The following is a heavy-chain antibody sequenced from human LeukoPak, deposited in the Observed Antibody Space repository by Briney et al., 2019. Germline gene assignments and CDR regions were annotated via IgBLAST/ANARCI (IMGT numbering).Heavy chain of an antibody. CDR2: IYSSGST. J-gene: IGHJ2*01. Sequence: SETLSLTCTVSGGSISSSSYYWGWIRQPPGKGLEWIGRIYSSGSTNYNPSLKSRVTISLDTSKNQFSLKLSSVTAADTAVYYCARQYSDILTGYHRGELYWDFDLWGRGTLVTVSS. V-gene: IGHV4-61*05. D-gene: IGHD3-9*01. CDR1: GGSISSSSYY. CDR3: ARQYSDILTGYHRGELYWDFDL.